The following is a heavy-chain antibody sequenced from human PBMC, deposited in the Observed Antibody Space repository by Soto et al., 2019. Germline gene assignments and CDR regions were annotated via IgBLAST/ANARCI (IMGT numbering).Heavy chain of an antibody. Sequence: QVQLVQSGAEVKKPGASVRVSCNASGYTFTSYYIHWVRQAPGQGPEWMGMISPSSGGTDYAQKFQGRVTMTRDTSTSTVYMELSSLRSEYTAVYFCTRSIITTAGTDAFDLWDQGKLVTVSS. V-gene: IGHV1-46*03. CDR1: GYTFTSYY. D-gene: IGHD6-13*01. J-gene: IGHJ3*01. CDR3: TRSIITTAGTDAFDL. CDR2: ISPSSGGT.